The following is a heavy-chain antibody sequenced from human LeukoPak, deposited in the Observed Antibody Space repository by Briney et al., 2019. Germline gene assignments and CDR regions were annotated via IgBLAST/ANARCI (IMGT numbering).Heavy chain of an antibody. D-gene: IGHD3-10*01. J-gene: IGHJ4*02. V-gene: IGHV3-30*03. CDR1: GFTFSSYG. CDR3: ARVVSGSPDY. Sequence: GGSLRLSCAASGFTFSSYGMHWVRQAPGKGLEWVAVISYDGSNKYYADSVKGRFTISRDNSKNTLYLQMNSLRAEDTAVYYCARVVSGSPDYWGQGTLVTVSS. CDR2: ISYDGSNK.